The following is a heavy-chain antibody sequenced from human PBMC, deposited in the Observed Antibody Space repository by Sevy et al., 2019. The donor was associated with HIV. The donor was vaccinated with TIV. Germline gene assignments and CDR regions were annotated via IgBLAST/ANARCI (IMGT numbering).Heavy chain of an antibody. Sequence: GGSLRLSCEASGFTFSSYWMSWVRQAPGKGREWVANIKEDGSVKYYVESGKGRLTISRDNAKNPVYLQMNSLRAEDAALYYCVRAIGAAGSYWGLGTLVTVSS. CDR2: IKEDGSVK. CDR1: GFTFSSYW. CDR3: VRAIGAAGSY. J-gene: IGHJ4*02. D-gene: IGHD6-13*01. V-gene: IGHV3-7*01.